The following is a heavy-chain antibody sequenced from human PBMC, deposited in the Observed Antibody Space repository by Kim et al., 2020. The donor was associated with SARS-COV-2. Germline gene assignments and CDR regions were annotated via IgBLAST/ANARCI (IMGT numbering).Heavy chain of an antibody. V-gene: IGHV3-23*01. D-gene: IGHD3-22*01. J-gene: IGHJ4*02. CDR2: ITVSGGST. CDR3: AKGHGGSGYRLYFDY. Sequence: GGSLRLSCAASGFTFSSYAMTWVRQAPGKGLEWVSTITVSGGSTDYADSVKGRFTISRDNSNNTLYLQMNSLRAEDTAIYYCAKGHGGSGYRLYFDYWGQGTLVTVSS. CDR1: GFTFSSYA.